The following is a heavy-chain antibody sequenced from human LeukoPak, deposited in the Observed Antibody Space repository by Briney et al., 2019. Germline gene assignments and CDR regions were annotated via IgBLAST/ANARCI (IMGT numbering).Heavy chain of an antibody. Sequence: ASVKVSCKACGYTFTGYYMHWVRQAPGQGLEWMGWINPNSGGTNYAQKFQGRVTMTRDTSISTAYMELSRLRSDDTAVYYCARGDLLRFLEWSYFDYWGQGTLVTVSS. CDR1: GYTFTGYY. V-gene: IGHV1-2*02. CDR3: ARGDLLRFLEWSYFDY. CDR2: INPNSGGT. J-gene: IGHJ4*02. D-gene: IGHD3-3*01.